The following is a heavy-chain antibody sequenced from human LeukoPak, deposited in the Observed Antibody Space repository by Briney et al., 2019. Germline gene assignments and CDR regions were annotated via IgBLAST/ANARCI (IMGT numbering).Heavy chain of an antibody. CDR1: GGSISSYY. Sequence: SETLSLTCTVSGGSISSYYWSWIRQPPGKGLEWIGYIYYSGSTNYNPSLKSRVTISVDTSKNQFSLKLSSVTAADTAVYYCARRLTSGSPSPFDPWGQGTLVTVSS. CDR2: IYYSGST. J-gene: IGHJ5*02. D-gene: IGHD1-26*01. V-gene: IGHV4-59*12. CDR3: ARRLTSGSPSPFDP.